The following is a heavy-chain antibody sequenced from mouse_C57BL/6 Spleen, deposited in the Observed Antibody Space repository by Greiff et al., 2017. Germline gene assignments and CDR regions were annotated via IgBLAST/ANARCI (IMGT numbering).Heavy chain of an antibody. CDR1: GFSLSTSGMG. J-gene: IGHJ1*03. Sequence: QVTLKVSGPGLLQPSQTLSLTCSFSGFSLSTSGMGVSGIRQPSGKGLEWLAHTYWDDDTRYNPSLKSRLTISKDTSRNQVFLKITSLDTADTATYYFSRRGNYGNWYFDVWGTGTTVPVSS. CDR2: TYWDDDT. D-gene: IGHD2-1*01. V-gene: IGHV8-12*01. CDR3: SRRGNYGNWYFDV.